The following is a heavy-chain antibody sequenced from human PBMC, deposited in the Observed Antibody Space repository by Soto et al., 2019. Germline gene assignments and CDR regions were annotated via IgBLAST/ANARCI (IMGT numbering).Heavy chain of an antibody. J-gene: IGHJ5*02. Sequence: QVQLQQWGAGLLKPSETLSLTCAVYGGSFSGYYWSWIRQPPGKGLEWIGEINHSGSTNYNPSLKSRVTISVDTSKNQFSLKLSSVTAADTAVYYCASNXMTXXTTGTLPSTRFDPWGQGTLVTVSS. CDR2: INHSGST. CDR3: ASNXMTXXTTGTLPSTRFDP. CDR1: GGSFSGYY. D-gene: IGHD4-17*01. V-gene: IGHV4-34*01.